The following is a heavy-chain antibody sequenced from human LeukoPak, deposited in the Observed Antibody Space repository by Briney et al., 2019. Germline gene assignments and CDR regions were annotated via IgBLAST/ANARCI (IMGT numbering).Heavy chain of an antibody. Sequence: ASVKVSCTASGYTFTGYYMHWVRQAPGQGLEWMGWINPNSGGTNYAQKFQGRVTMTRDTSISTAYMELSRLRSDDTAVYYCARTIAARLPPPYGMDVWGQGTTVTVSS. CDR1: GYTFTGYY. CDR2: INPNSGGT. D-gene: IGHD6-6*01. J-gene: IGHJ6*02. CDR3: ARTIAARLPPPYGMDV. V-gene: IGHV1-2*02.